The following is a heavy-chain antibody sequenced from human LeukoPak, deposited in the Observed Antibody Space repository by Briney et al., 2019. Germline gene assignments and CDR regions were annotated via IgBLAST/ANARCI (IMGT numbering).Heavy chain of an antibody. Sequence: GASVKVSCKASGYTFTSYDINWVRQATGQGLEWMGWMNPNSGNTGYAQKFQGRVTMTRNTSISTAYMELSSLRSEDTVVYYCALTYSSGWYKGKYYFDYWGQGTLVTVSS. V-gene: IGHV1-8*01. CDR2: MNPNSGNT. CDR1: GYTFTSYD. CDR3: ALTYSSGWYKGKYYFDY. D-gene: IGHD6-19*01. J-gene: IGHJ4*02.